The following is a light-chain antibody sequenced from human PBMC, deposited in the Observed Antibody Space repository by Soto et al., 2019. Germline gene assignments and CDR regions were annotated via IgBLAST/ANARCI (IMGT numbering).Light chain of an antibody. CDR1: QSISTW. Sequence: DIPMTQSPSTLSTSVGDRVTITCRASQSISTWLAWYQQKPGKAPKLLIYKTSSLESGVPSRFSGSGSGTDFTLTISSLQSDDFATYYCQQYNSYPWTFGQGTKVEIK. V-gene: IGKV1-5*03. CDR3: QQYNSYPWT. CDR2: KTS. J-gene: IGKJ1*01.